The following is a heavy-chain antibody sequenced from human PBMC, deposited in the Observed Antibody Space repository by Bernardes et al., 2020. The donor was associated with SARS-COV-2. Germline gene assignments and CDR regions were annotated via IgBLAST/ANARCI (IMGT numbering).Heavy chain of an antibody. D-gene: IGHD5-12*01. Sequence: WVRQAPGKGLEWVSGIYSGTDIKYADSVKGRFTISRDNSKNTVYLQMNSLRPEDTAVYYCARDLTIMGMDIWGHGTTVKVSS. CDR3: ARDLTIMGMDI. CDR2: IYSGTDI. V-gene: IGHV3-53*05. J-gene: IGHJ6*02.